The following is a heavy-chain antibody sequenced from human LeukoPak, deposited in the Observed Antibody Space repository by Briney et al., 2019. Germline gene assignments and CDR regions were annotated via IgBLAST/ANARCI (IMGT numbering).Heavy chain of an antibody. CDR3: ASAAVHLYYYGMDV. V-gene: IGHV1-69*13. CDR1: GGTFSSYA. J-gene: IGHJ6*02. Sequence: GASVKVSCKASGGTFSSYAISWVRQAPGQGLEWMGGIIPIFGTANYAQKFQGRVTITADESTSTAYMELSGLRSEDTAVYYCASAAVHLYYYGMDVWGQGTTVTVSS. CDR2: IIPIFGTA. D-gene: IGHD6-13*01.